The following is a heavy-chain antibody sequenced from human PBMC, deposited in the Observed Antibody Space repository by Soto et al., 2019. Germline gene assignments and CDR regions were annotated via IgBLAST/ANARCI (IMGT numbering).Heavy chain of an antibody. V-gene: IGHV3-30-3*01. CDR3: ARGLPRMTNRSWFDP. Sequence: QVQLGESGGGVVQPGRSLRLSCAASGFTFSDYAIHWVRQAPGKGLEWVAVVSYDGSNKYYADSVKGRFSISRENSKNTLYLQMNSLRAEDTAVYYCARGLPRMTNRSWFDPWGQGTLVTVSS. J-gene: IGHJ5*02. D-gene: IGHD4-17*01. CDR2: VSYDGSNK. CDR1: GFTFSDYA.